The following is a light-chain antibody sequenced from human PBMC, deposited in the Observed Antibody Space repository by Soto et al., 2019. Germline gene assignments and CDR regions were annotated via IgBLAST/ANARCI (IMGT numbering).Light chain of an antibody. V-gene: IGKV3-20*01. CDR1: ESVSRNY. J-gene: IGKJ2*01. CDR3: HQYGLLTRHP. CDR2: GAS. Sequence: EIFLTQSPGTLSLSPGESATLSCRASESVSRNYLAWYQQKPGQAPRLLIYGASSRATGIPNRFSGSGSGTDFTLTISGLEPEDFAVYYCHQYGLLTRHPLGQGTKVDIK.